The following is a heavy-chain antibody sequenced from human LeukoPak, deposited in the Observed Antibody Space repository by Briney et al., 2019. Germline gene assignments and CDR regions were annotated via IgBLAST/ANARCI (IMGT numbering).Heavy chain of an antibody. J-gene: IGHJ4*02. CDR1: GFTFSSYS. CDR3: ARGPSTMIVVVSMWYFDY. CDR2: ISISSSYI. Sequence: GGSLRLSCAASGFTFSSYSMNWVRQAPGKGLEWVSSISISSSYIYYADSVKGRFTISRDNAKNSLYLQMNSLRAEDTAVYYCARGPSTMIVVVSMWYFDYWGQGTLVTVSS. V-gene: IGHV3-21*01. D-gene: IGHD3-22*01.